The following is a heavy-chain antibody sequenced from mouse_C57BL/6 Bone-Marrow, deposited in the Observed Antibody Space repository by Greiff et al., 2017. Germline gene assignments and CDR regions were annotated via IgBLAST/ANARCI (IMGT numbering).Heavy chain of an antibody. CDR1: GYTFTSYW. CDR2: IHPNSGST. V-gene: IGHV1-64*01. Sequence: QVQLQQPGAELVKPGASVKLSCKASGYTFTSYWMHWVKQRPGQGLEWIGMIHPNSGSTNYNEKFKSKATLTVDKSSSTAYMQLSSLTSEDSAVYYCASRFYYYGSSDWGQGTLVTVSA. CDR3: ASRFYYYGSSD. J-gene: IGHJ3*01. D-gene: IGHD1-1*01.